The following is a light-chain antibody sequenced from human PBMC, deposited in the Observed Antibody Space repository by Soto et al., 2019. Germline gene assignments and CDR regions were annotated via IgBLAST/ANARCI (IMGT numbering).Light chain of an antibody. J-gene: IGKJ1*01. CDR2: LGS. CDR3: MQALQTPRT. CDR1: QSLLHSNGYNY. V-gene: IGKV2-28*01. Sequence: DIVMTQSPLSLPVTPGEPASISCRSSQSLLHSNGYNYLDWYLQKPGQSPQLLIYLGSNRASGVPDRFSGSGSGTDFTLKISRVEAEDVGVYYCMQALQTPRTFGQGT.